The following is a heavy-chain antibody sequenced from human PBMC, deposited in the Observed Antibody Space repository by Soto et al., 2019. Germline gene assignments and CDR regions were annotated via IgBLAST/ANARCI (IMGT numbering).Heavy chain of an antibody. V-gene: IGHV3-66*01. J-gene: IGHJ6*02. CDR1: GFTVSTDW. CDR2: IRGGGNT. Sequence: PGGSLRLSCAASGFTVSTDWMYWVRQAPGKGLEWVSVIRGGGNTYYADSVEGRFTISRDNSENTVYLQMNSLRAEDTAVYYCVRENYYYAMDVWGQGTTVTVSS. CDR3: VRENYYYAMDV.